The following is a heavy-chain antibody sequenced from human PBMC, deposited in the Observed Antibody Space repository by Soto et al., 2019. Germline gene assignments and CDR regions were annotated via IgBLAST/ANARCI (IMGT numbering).Heavy chain of an antibody. CDR1: GGSISSGGYY. CDR3: ARGGGIVATIYESAFDY. Sequence: QVQLQESGPGLVKPSQTLSLTCTVSGGSISSGGYYWSWIRQHPGKGLEWIGYIYYSGSTYYNPSLKRRVTRSVDTSKNQFSLKLSSVTAADTAVYYCARGGGIVATIYESAFDYWGQGTLVTVSS. V-gene: IGHV4-31*03. D-gene: IGHD5-12*01. CDR2: IYYSGST. J-gene: IGHJ4*02.